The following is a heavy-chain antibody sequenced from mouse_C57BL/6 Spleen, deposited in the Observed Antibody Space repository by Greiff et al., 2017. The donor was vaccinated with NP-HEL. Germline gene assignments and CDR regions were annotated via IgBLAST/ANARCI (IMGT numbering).Heavy chain of an antibody. CDR3: ASSYYYVISSYAMDY. V-gene: IGHV1-64*01. CDR1: GYTFTSYW. Sequence: VQLQQSGAELVKPGASVKLSCKASGYTFTSYWMHWVKQRPGQGLEWIGMIHPNSGSTNYNEKFKSKATLTVDKSSSTAYMQLSSLTSEDSAVYYCASSYYYVISSYAMDYWGQGTSVTVSS. CDR2: IHPNSGST. J-gene: IGHJ4*01. D-gene: IGHD1-1*01.